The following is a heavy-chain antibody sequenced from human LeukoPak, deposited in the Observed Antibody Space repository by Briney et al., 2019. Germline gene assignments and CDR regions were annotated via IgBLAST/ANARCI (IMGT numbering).Heavy chain of an antibody. J-gene: IGHJ4*02. CDR3: ARDKRGYSYGLFDY. D-gene: IGHD5-18*01. CDR2: IWYDGSNK. Sequence: PGGSLRLSCAASGFTFGSYGMHWVRQAPGKGLEWVAVIWYDGSNKYYADSVKGRFTISRDNSKNTLYPQMNSLRAEDTAVYYCARDKRGYSYGLFDYWGQGTLVTVSS. CDR1: GFTFGSYG. V-gene: IGHV3-33*01.